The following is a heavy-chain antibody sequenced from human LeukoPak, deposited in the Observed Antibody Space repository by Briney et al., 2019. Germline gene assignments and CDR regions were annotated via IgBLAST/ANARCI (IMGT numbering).Heavy chain of an antibody. CDR1: GGSISSYY. CDR3: ARAIQGYSYGMDV. CDR2: IYYSGST. J-gene: IGHJ6*02. Sequence: SETLSLACTVSGGSISSYYWSWIRQPPGKGLEWIGYIYYSGSTNYNPSLKSRVTISVDTPKNQFSLKLSSVTAADTAVYYCARAIQGYSYGMDVWGQGTTVTVSS. V-gene: IGHV4-59*01. D-gene: IGHD3-22*01.